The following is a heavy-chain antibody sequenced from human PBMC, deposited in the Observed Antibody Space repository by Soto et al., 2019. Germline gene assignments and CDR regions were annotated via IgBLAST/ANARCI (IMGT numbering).Heavy chain of an antibody. CDR1: GGAISSSSGD. CDR3: ARHNGPLYVGYYYDMDV. Sequence: SETLSLTCALCGGAISSSSGDWRWIRKPPGKGLEWIGSIYYSGYTYYNPSLKSRVTISVDTSKNQFSLKLSSVTAADTAVYYCARHNGPLYVGYYYDMDVWGQGTTVT. CDR2: IYYSGYT. D-gene: IGHD3-16*01. V-gene: IGHV4-39*01. J-gene: IGHJ6*02.